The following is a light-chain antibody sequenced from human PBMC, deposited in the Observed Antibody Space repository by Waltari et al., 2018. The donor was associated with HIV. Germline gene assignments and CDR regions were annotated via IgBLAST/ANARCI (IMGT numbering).Light chain of an antibody. Sequence: QSALTQSASVSASPGQSITISCTGSSSDIVTYNLVSWFQQHPGKAPSLLIYEVKNRPAGVSPRFSGSKSGNTASLTISGLQAADEADYHCCAYAGFSTYLFGPGTKVTVL. CDR1: SSDIVTYNL. V-gene: IGLV2-23*02. CDR3: CAYAGFSTYL. CDR2: EVK. J-gene: IGLJ1*01.